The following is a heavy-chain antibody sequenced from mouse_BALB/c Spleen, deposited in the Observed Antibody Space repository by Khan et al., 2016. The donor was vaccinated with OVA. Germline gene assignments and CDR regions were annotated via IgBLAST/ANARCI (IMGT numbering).Heavy chain of an antibody. CDR2: INTYTGEP. Sequence: QIQLVQSGPELKKPGVTVKISCKASGYTFTTYGMNWVKQAPGKGLKWMGWINTYTGEPTYVDDFKGRFAFSLDTSASTAYLQINNLKNEDTATYFCARVGSSGTMDYWGQGTSVTVSS. CDR1: GYTFTTYG. V-gene: IGHV9-3-1*01. CDR3: ARVGSSGTMDY. J-gene: IGHJ4*01.